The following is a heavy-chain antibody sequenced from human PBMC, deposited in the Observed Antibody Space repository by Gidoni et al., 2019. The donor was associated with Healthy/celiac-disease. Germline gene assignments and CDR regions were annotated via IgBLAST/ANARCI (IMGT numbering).Heavy chain of an antibody. J-gene: IGHJ2*01. CDR1: GCSISSSRYY. Sequence: QLQLQESGPGLVKPSETLSLTCTVSGCSISSSRYYWGWIRQPPGKGLEWIGSIYYSGSTYYNPSLKSRVTISVDTSKNQFSLKLSSVTAADTAVYYCASAYDSSGYYHHWYFDLWGRGTLVTVSS. CDR2: IYYSGST. V-gene: IGHV4-39*01. CDR3: ASAYDSSGYYHHWYFDL. D-gene: IGHD3-22*01.